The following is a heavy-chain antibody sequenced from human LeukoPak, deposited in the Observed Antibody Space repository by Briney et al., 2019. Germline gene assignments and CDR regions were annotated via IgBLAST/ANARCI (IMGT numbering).Heavy chain of an antibody. CDR1: GFTFSSYA. Sequence: GGSLRLSCAASGFTFSSYAMSWVRQAPGKGLECVGRIKSKTDGGTTDYAAPVKGRFTISRDDSKNTLYLQMNSLKTEDTAVYYCTTDSTEYYYGSGSYNNGHAFDIWGQGTMVTVSS. CDR2: IKSKTDGGTT. D-gene: IGHD3-10*01. V-gene: IGHV3-15*01. J-gene: IGHJ3*02. CDR3: TTDSTEYYYGSGSYNNGHAFDI.